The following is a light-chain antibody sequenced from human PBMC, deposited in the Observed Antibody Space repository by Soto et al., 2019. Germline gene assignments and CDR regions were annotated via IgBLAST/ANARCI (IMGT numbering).Light chain of an antibody. CDR1: SSDVGIYNY. CDR3: SSYTTSSTRV. CDR2: EVT. Sequence: ALTQPASVSGSPGQSIAISCTGSSSDVGIYNYVSWYQQHPGKVPKLIIYEVTNRPSGVSNRFSGSKSGNTASLTISGLQAEDEADYYCSSYTTSSTRVFGNGTKVTVL. V-gene: IGLV2-14*01. J-gene: IGLJ1*01.